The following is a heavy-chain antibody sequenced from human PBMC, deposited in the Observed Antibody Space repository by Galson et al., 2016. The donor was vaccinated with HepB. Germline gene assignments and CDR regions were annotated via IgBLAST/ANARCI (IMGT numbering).Heavy chain of an antibody. CDR3: ARGRYETLTGYSKVVYDDMDA. D-gene: IGHD3-9*01. Sequence: SVKVSCKASGGTFSKCPVAWVRQAPGQGLEWMGGINPISGTTKYAQKFQGRVTITADKSTSTAYMEVNNLRSEDTAVYFCARGRYETLTGYSKVVYDDMDAWGQGTTVTVSS. J-gene: IGHJ6*02. CDR1: GGTFSKCP. V-gene: IGHV1-69*06. CDR2: INPISGTT.